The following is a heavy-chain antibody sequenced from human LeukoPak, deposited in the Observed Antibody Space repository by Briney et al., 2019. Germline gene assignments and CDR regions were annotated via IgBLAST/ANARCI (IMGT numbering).Heavy chain of an antibody. V-gene: IGHV4-30-4*01. CDR2: IYYSGST. CDR3: ARSLYPNWYFDL. J-gene: IGHJ2*01. CDR1: GGSISSGDYY. Sequence: PSQTLSLTCTVSGGSISSGDYYWSWIRQPPGKGLEWIGYIYYSGSTNYNPSLKSRVTISVDTSKNQFSLKLSSVTAADTAVYYCARSLYPNWYFDLWGRGTLVTVSS. D-gene: IGHD2-2*01.